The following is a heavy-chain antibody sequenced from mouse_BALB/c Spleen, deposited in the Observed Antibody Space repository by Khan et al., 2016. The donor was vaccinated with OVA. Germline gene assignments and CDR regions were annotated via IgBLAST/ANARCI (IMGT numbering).Heavy chain of an antibody. V-gene: IGHV1S137*01. CDR3: ARPAYDGYYDY. J-gene: IGHJ2*01. CDR1: GYTFTDYA. Sequence: QVQLQQSGPELVRPGVSVKISCKGSGYTFTDYAMHWVKQSHAKSLEWIGLISTYSGNTNYNKKFKGKATMTVEKSSSTAYMELARLTSEGSAIHYCARPAYDGYYDYWGQGTTLTVSS. D-gene: IGHD2-3*01. CDR2: ISTYSGNT.